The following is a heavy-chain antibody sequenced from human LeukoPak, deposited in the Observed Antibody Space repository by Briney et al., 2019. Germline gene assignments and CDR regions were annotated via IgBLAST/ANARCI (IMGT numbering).Heavy chain of an antibody. CDR1: GYSISSGYY. CDR3: AKDASGFDP. V-gene: IGHV4-38-2*02. Sequence: PSETLSLTCIVSGYSISSGYYWGWIRQPPGKGLEWIGNIHHSGSTYYNPSLMSRVTISVDTSKNQFSLKLSSVTAADTAVYYCAKDASGFDPWGQGTLVTVSS. CDR2: IHHSGST. J-gene: IGHJ5*02.